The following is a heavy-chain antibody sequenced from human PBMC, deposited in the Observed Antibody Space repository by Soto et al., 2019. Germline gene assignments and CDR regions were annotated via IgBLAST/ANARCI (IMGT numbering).Heavy chain of an antibody. CDR3: VRGGSVVVVTDGFGL. CDR1: GDTFSSNT. Sequence: SLLKANCTASGDTFSSNTIRCERQTPGQGLEWMGGLIPIFGTASYAQKFHDRVTMTRDTSTSTVYVELTTLTSEDTAVYFCVRGGSVVVVTDGFGLWGQGTLVSVSS. CDR2: LIPIFGTA. J-gene: IGHJ4*02. V-gene: IGHV1-69*05. D-gene: IGHD2-21*02.